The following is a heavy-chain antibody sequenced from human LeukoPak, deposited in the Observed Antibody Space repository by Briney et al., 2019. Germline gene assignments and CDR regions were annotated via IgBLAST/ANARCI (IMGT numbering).Heavy chain of an antibody. CDR1: GAPLRSHY. CDR2: IYFSETT. CDR3: ASIYEYGDHFT. D-gene: IGHD4-17*01. J-gene: IGHJ4*02. V-gene: IGHV4-59*11. Sequence: PSETLSLTCSVSGAPLRSHYWTWIRQSPGKGLEWIGHIYFSETTKYNPSLKSRASISVDISKNQFYLNLRSVTAADTAVYYCASIYEYGDHFTWGQGAQVVVSS.